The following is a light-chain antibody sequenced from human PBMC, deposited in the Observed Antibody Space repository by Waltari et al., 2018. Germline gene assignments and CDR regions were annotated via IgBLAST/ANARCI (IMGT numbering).Light chain of an antibody. CDR2: YAS. CDR1: QGINNY. V-gene: IGKV1-33*01. J-gene: IGKJ3*01. Sequence: DIPMTQSPSSLSSSVGDRVTITSRAGQGINNYFSLYQQKPARPPKPLIYYASSLETGVPSRISGSRSGTEYTHTSSRLQPEDIATYYCQQYKNSPVTFGPGPKLDI. CDR3: QQYKNSPVT.